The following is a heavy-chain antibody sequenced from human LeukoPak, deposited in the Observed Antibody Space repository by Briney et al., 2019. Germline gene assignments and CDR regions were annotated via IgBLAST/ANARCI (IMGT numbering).Heavy chain of an antibody. V-gene: IGHV1-18*01. D-gene: IGHD2-15*01. CDR3: AREGYCSGGTCYSGSIDY. Sequence: GASVKVSCKASGDTFTSYGISWVRQAPGQGLEWMGWVSGYNVNTNYAQKLQGRVTMTTDTITSTAYMELRSLRSDDTAVYYCAREGYCSGGTCYSGSIDYWGQGTLVTVSS. CDR1: GDTFTSYG. J-gene: IGHJ4*02. CDR2: VSGYNVNT.